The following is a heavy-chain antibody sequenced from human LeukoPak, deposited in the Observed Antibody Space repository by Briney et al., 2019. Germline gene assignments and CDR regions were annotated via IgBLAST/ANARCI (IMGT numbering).Heavy chain of an antibody. CDR1: GGSISSGSDY. CDR3: ARDPVYTAIVDLYYYYMYV. Sequence: SQTLSLXCTISGGSISSGSDYWIWIRPPAGKGLERLGRIYPNGITNYNRSLQHRVTLVLDHYKNQFYLQLTSVTAADTAVYYCARDPVYTAIVDLYYYYMYVWGKGTTVTVSS. D-gene: IGHD5-18*01. V-gene: IGHV4-61*02. CDR2: IYPNGIT. J-gene: IGHJ6*03.